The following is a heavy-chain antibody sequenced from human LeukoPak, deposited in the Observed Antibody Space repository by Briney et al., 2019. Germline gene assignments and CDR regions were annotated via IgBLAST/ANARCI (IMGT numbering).Heavy chain of an antibody. CDR3: AKLGGDHRGPFDI. D-gene: IGHD4-23*01. V-gene: IGHV3-23*01. CDR1: GFTFCSFS. J-gene: IGHJ3*02. CDR2: IRGRGVGT. Sequence: QPGGALRTSCAAPGFTFCSFSITRGRQAPRKGRGWGSTIRGRGVGTYYADSVKGRFTISRDNSKNTLYLQMNSLRAEDTAVYYCAKLGGDHRGPFDIWGQGTMVTVSS.